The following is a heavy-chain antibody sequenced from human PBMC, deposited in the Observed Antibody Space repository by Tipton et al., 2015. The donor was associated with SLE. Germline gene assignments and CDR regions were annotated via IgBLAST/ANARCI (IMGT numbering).Heavy chain of an antibody. J-gene: IGHJ5*02. D-gene: IGHD3-22*01. CDR1: GGSISSYY. CDR3: ARFTYYDSPFDP. V-gene: IGHV4-59*12. CDR2: IYYSGST. Sequence: LRLSCTVSGGSISSYYWSWIRQPPGKGLEWIGYIYYSGSTNYNPSLKSRVTISVDTSKNQFSLKLSSVTAADTSVYYCARFTYYDSPFDPWGQGTLVTFSS.